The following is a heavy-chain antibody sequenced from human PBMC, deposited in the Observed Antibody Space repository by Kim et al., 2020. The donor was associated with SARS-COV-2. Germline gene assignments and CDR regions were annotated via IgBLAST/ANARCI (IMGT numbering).Heavy chain of an antibody. V-gene: IGHV1-46*01. Sequence: ASVKVSCKASGYTFTSYYMHWVRQAPGQGLEWMGIINPSGGSTSYAQKFQGRVTMTRDTSTSTVYMELSSLRSEDTAVYYCARVSGTLVRYSSSWYEGHYDYWGQGTLVTVSS. D-gene: IGHD6-13*01. J-gene: IGHJ4*02. CDR2: INPSGGST. CDR1: GYTFTSYY. CDR3: ARVSGTLVRYSSSWYEGHYDY.